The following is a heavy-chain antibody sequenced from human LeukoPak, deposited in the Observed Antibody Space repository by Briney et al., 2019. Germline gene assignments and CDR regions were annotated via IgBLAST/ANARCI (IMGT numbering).Heavy chain of an antibody. CDR2: ISSSGSTI. D-gene: IGHD6-13*01. Sequence: GGSLRLSCAASGFTFSDYYMSWIRQAPGKGLEWVSYISSSGSTIYYADSVKGRFTISRDNAKNSLYLQMNSLRAEDTAVYYCARDSSSWYVSWVGFKPDPTYWGQGTLVTVSA. CDR3: ARDSSSWYVSWVGFKPDPTY. V-gene: IGHV3-11*04. CDR1: GFTFSDYY. J-gene: IGHJ4*02.